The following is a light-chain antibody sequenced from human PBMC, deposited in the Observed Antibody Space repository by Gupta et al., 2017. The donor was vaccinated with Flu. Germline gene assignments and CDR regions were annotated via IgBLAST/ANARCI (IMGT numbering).Light chain of an antibody. CDR1: SGTIDLNY. CDR3: QSYEV. V-gene: IGLV6-57*01. Sequence: FILTQPLSVSGSPGKTVTISCTRSSGTIDLNYVHWYQQRPGTSPTLVIYEDNERPAGVPARFSGSIDRSSNSASLTIAGLKNEDEADYDCQSYEVFGGGTKLTVL. CDR2: EDN. J-gene: IGLJ2*01.